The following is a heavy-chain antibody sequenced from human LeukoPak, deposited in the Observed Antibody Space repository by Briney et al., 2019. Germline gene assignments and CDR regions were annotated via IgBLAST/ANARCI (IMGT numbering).Heavy chain of an antibody. CDR2: VNPSGGTT. J-gene: IGHJ4*02. Sequence: GASVTVSCKASGYTFTSYYVHWVRQAPGQGLEWMGIVNPSGGTTTYSQKFQGRVTMTRDTSTSTVYMELSGLRSEDTAMYYCARDYCGGDCFPDYWGQGTLVTVSS. D-gene: IGHD2-21*02. CDR3: ARDYCGGDCFPDY. V-gene: IGHV1-46*01. CDR1: GYTFTSYY.